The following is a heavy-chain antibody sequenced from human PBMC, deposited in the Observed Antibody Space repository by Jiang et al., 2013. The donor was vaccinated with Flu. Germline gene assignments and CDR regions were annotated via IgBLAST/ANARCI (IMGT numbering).Heavy chain of an antibody. Sequence: SGAEVKKPGASVKVSCKASGYTFTSYDINWVRQATGQGLEWMGWMNPNSGNTGYAQKFQGRVTMTRNTSISTAYMELSSLRSEDTAVYYCARYPLTVTATRNYYYYGMDVWGQGTTVTVSS. D-gene: IGHD4-11*01. V-gene: IGHV1-8*01. CDR2: MNPNSGNT. CDR3: ARYPLTVTATRNYYYYGMDV. J-gene: IGHJ6*02. CDR1: GYTFTSYD.